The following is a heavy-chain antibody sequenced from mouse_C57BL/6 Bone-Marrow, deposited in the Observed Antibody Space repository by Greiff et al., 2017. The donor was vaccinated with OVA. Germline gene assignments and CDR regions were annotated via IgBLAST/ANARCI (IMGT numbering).Heavy chain of an antibody. Sequence: EVKLVESGGDLVKPGGSLKLSCAASGFTFSSYGMSWVRQTPDKRLEWVATISSGGSYTYYPDSVKGRFTISRDNAKNTLYLQMSSLKSEDTAMYYCARTAQATYAMDYWGQGTSVTVSS. CDR3: ARTAQATYAMDY. CDR2: ISSGGSYT. CDR1: GFTFSSYG. J-gene: IGHJ4*01. D-gene: IGHD3-2*02. V-gene: IGHV5-6*01.